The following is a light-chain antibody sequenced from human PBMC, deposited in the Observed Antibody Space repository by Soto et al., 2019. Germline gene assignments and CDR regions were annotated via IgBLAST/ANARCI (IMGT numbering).Light chain of an antibody. CDR3: SSYTTSNTRQIV. Sequence: HCALTQPASVSGAAVESITISCTGTSSDVGGYNYVSWYQHHPGKAPKLIIYDVTNRPSGVSNPFSGSKSGNTASLTISGLQPEDEADYYCSSYTTSNTRQIVFGTGTKVTVL. V-gene: IGLV2-14*03. CDR2: DVT. J-gene: IGLJ1*01. CDR1: SSDVGGYNY.